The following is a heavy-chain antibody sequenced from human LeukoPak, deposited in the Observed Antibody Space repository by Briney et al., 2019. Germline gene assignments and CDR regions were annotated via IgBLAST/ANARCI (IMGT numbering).Heavy chain of an antibody. CDR2: ISGRRT. CDR1: GFTLNSYG. CDR3: SKDLRIGTLGYFDY. J-gene: IGHJ4*02. V-gene: IGHV3-23*01. D-gene: IGHD1-1*01. Sequence: GGSLRLSCAASGFTLNSYGMSWVRQAPGKGLEWVSSISGRRTYYADSVKGRFTISRDNSKNTLYLQMSSLRAEDTAVYYCSKDLRIGTLGYFDYWGQGTLVRVSS.